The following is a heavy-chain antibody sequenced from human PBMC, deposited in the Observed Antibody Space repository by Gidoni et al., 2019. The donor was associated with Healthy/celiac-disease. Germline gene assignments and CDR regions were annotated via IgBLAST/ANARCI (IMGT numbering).Heavy chain of an antibody. CDR3: AKDVRAIMWSNFDY. D-gene: IGHD3-16*01. CDR2: ISGSGGST. Sequence: EVQLLESGGGLVQPGGSLRLSCAASVFPFSSYAMSWVRQAPGKGLEWVSAISGSGGSTYYADAVKGRFTISRDNSKNTLYPQMNSLRAEDTAVYYCAKDVRAIMWSNFDYWGQGTLVTVSS. V-gene: IGHV3-23*01. CDR1: VFPFSSYA. J-gene: IGHJ4*02.